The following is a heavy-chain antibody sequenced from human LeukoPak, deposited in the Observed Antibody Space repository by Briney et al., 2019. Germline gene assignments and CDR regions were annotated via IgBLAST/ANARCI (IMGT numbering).Heavy chain of an antibody. Sequence: PSETLSLTCTVSGGSISSYYWSWIRQPPGKGLEWIGSIYYSGSTYYNPSLKSRVTISVDTSKNQFSLKLSSVTAADTAVYYCARVVGDYGDYWGQGTLVTVSS. CDR2: IYYSGST. V-gene: IGHV4-39*07. CDR1: GGSISSYY. J-gene: IGHJ4*02. D-gene: IGHD4/OR15-4a*01. CDR3: ARVVGDYGDY.